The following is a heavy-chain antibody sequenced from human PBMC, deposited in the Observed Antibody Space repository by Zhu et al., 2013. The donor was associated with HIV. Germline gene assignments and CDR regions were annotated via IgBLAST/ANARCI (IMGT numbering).Heavy chain of an antibody. D-gene: IGHD3-22*01. Sequence: QVQLVQSGAEVKKPGASVKVSCRASGYVFTSFGISWLRQAPGQRLQWMGWISGYNGKAKYARHLQDRVTMTVDISSSTAYLDLRSLRSDDTAIYYCARGRYYYDHDGYYHEYYQLWGQGTLVTVSS. CDR3: ARGRYYYDHDGYYHEYYQL. CDR1: GYVFTSFG. V-gene: IGHV1-18*01. J-gene: IGHJ1*01. CDR2: ISGYNGKA.